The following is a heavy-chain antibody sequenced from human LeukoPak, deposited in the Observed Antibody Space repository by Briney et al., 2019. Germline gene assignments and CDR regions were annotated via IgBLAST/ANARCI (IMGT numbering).Heavy chain of an antibody. Sequence: ASVKVSCKASGYTFTSYYMHWVRQAPGQGLEWMGIINPSGGSTSYAQKFQGRDTMTRGTSTSTVYMELSSLRSEDTAVYYCARGPVLTWFDPWGQGTLVTVSS. V-gene: IGHV1-46*01. D-gene: IGHD4/OR15-4a*01. CDR3: ARGPVLTWFDP. CDR2: INPSGGST. J-gene: IGHJ5*02. CDR1: GYTFTSYY.